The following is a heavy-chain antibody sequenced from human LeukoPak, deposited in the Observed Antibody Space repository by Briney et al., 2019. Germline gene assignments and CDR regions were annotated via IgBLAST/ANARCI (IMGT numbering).Heavy chain of an antibody. CDR3: AKDAVAATYYYYGMDV. CDR2: ISYDGGNK. Sequence: GGSLRLSCAASGFTFSSYGMHWVRQAPGKGLEWVAVISYDGGNKYYADSVKGRFTISRDNSKNTLYLQMNSLRAEDTAVYYCAKDAVAATYYYYGMDVWGKGTTVTVSS. D-gene: IGHD2-15*01. CDR1: GFTFSSYG. J-gene: IGHJ6*04. V-gene: IGHV3-30*18.